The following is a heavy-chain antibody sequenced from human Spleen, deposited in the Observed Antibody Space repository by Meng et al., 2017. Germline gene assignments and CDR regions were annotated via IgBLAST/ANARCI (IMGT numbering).Heavy chain of an antibody. D-gene: IGHD3-10*01. CDR2: FVSNADT. J-gene: IGHJ4*02. CDR3: ARGTPGRSYSDY. Sequence: QAQLLQAGAEVKKPGASVWISCKASGYTSASYGISWFRQAPGQGLEWMGWFVSNADTYPAQKFQGRVTMTRDTHTSTDFMELRSLRFDDTAVYYCARGTPGRSYSDYWGQGTLVTVPQ. V-gene: IGHV1-18*01. CDR1: GYTSASYG.